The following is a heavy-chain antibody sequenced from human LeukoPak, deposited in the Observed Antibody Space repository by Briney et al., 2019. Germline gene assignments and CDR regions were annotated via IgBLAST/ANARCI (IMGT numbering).Heavy chain of an antibody. CDR3: AREEGLVLDY. Sequence: GGSLRLSCAASGFTFSSYGMHWVRQAPGKGLEWVAVISYDGSNKYYADSVKGRFTISRDYSKNTLYLQMNSLRAEDTAVYYCAREEGLVLDYWGQGTLVTVSS. CDR1: GFTFSSYG. J-gene: IGHJ4*02. V-gene: IGHV3-30*19. CDR2: ISYDGSNK. D-gene: IGHD2-8*02.